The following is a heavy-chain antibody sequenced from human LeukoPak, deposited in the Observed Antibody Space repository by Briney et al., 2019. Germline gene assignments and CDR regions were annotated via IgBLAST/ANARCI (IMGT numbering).Heavy chain of an antibody. D-gene: IGHD4-17*01. CDR2: ISSSGSTI. CDR3: ARDKIPTVTPFDY. V-gene: IGHV3-48*03. Sequence: PGGSLRLSCAASGFPFSSYEMNWVRQAPGKGLEWVSYISSSGSTIYYADSVKGRFTISRDNAKNSLYLQMNSLRAEDTAVYYCARDKIPTVTPFDYWGQGTLVTVSS. CDR1: GFPFSSYE. J-gene: IGHJ4*02.